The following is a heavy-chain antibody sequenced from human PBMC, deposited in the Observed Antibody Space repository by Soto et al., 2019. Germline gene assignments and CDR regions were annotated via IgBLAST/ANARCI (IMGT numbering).Heavy chain of an antibody. D-gene: IGHD3-10*01. CDR3: ARAGNEYGVDV. V-gene: IGHV4-4*07. CDR1: GGSISSYY. J-gene: IGHJ6*02. Sequence: SETLSLTCTVSGGSISSYYWIWIRQSAGKGLEWLGRFYTTGTTNYNPSLKSRLSMSADTSKNQLSLRLTSVTAADTGVYYCARAGNEYGVDVWGQGTTVTVSS. CDR2: FYTTGTT.